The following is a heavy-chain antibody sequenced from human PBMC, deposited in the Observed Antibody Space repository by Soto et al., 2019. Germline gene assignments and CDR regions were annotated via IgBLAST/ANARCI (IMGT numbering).Heavy chain of an antibody. CDR3: ARGRDSMIVTR. CDR2: IYSGGST. Sequence: GGSLRLSCAASGFTVSSNYMSWVRQAPGKRLEWLSVIYSGGSTYYADSVKGRFTISRDNSKNTLYLQMNSLRAEDTAVYYCARGRDSMIVTRWGQGTLATVSS. CDR1: GFTVSSNY. V-gene: IGHV3-66*01. D-gene: IGHD3-22*01. J-gene: IGHJ4*02.